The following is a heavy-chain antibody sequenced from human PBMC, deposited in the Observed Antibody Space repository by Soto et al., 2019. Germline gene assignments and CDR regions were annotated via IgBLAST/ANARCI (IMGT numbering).Heavy chain of an antibody. D-gene: IGHD5-12*01. CDR1: GGSISSGGLY. CDR3: AREEGGGYDHRWFDP. CDR2: IFYSGST. J-gene: IGHJ5*02. V-gene: IGHV4-31*03. Sequence: QVQLQELGPGLVKPSQTLSLTCTVSGGSISSGGLYWSWIRQHPGKGLEWIGYIFYSGSTYYNPSLKSRVSISVDTSKNQFSLKLSSVTAADTAVYYCAREEGGGYDHRWFDPWGQGTLVTVSS.